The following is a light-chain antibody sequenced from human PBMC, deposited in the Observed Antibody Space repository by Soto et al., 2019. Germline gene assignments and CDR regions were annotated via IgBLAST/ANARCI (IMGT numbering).Light chain of an antibody. CDR2: GAS. J-gene: IGKJ1*01. CDR1: QSVSNNY. V-gene: IGKV3-20*01. Sequence: EIVLTQSPCTLYLSLVERATPSFRASQSVSNNYLAWYQQKPGQAPRLLIYGASNRATGIPDRFSGSGSGTDFTLTISRLEPEDFAVYYCQQYGSSGTFGQGTK. CDR3: QQYGSSGT.